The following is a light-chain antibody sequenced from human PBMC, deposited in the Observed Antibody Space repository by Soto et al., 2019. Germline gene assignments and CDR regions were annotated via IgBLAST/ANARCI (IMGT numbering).Light chain of an antibody. Sequence: DIQMTQSPSSVSASVGDRVTITCRASRGSSSWLAWYQQKPGKAPKLLIYAASSLQCEVQSRFRVSGSGTDFDLTISSLQPEDFATYYCQQVDSFPLSFGGGTKVEIK. CDR1: RGSSSW. V-gene: IGKV1-12*01. J-gene: IGKJ4*01. CDR3: QQVDSFPLS. CDR2: AAS.